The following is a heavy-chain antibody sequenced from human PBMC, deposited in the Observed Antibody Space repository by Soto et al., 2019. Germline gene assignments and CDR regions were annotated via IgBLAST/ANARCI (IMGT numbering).Heavy chain of an antibody. CDR3: ARDGYYDSRGYFDY. Sequence: TSETLSLTCTVSGGSISSYYWSWIRQPPGKGLEWIGYIYYSGSTNYNPSLKSRVTISVDTSKNQFSLKLSSVTAADTAVYYCARDGYYDSRGYFDYWGQGTLVTVSS. V-gene: IGHV4-59*01. D-gene: IGHD3-22*01. CDR2: IYYSGST. J-gene: IGHJ4*02. CDR1: GGSISSYY.